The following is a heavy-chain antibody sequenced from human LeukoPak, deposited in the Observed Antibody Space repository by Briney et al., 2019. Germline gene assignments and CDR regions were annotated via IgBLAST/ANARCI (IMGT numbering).Heavy chain of an antibody. CDR3: ARGRLEVPAAPPFGLRFDY. J-gene: IGHJ4*02. CDR2: INHSGST. CDR1: GGSISSSSYY. Sequence: KTSETLSLTCTVSGGSISSSSYYWGWLRQPPGKGLEWIGEINHSGSTNYNPSLKSQVTISVDTSKNQFSLKLSSVTAADTAVYYCARGRLEVPAAPPFGLRFDYWGQGTLVTVSS. D-gene: IGHD2-2*01. V-gene: IGHV4-39*07.